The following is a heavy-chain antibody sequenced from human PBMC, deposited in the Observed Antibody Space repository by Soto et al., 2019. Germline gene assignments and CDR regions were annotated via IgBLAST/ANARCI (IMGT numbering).Heavy chain of an antibody. CDR2: INPNGGST. Sequence: QVQLVQSGAEVKQPGASVTVSCQASGYTFTYYYMHWLRQAPGQGLEWMGSINPNGGSTTYAQKFLDRVCWTSDTSTCIVSMDLSSVTSYDTAVYYCARVPSMPIIYAGLFSHGAFDMWGQWTKVTVAS. D-gene: IGHD2-2*01. V-gene: IGHV1-46*01. J-gene: IGHJ3*02. CDR1: GYTFTYYY. CDR3: ARVPSMPIIYAGLFSHGAFDM.